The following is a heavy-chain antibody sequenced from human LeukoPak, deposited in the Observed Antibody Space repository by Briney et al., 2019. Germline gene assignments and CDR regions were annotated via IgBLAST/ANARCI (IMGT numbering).Heavy chain of an antibody. J-gene: IGHJ4*02. Sequence: PSETLSLTCTVSGGSISSSSYYWGWIRQPPGKGLEWIGSIYYSGSPYYNPSLKSRVTISVDTSKNHFSLKLSSVTAADTAVYYCARHTGSGWHFDYWGQGTLVTVSS. V-gene: IGHV4-39*01. CDR3: ARHTGSGWHFDY. D-gene: IGHD6-19*01. CDR2: IYYSGSP. CDR1: GGSISSSSYY.